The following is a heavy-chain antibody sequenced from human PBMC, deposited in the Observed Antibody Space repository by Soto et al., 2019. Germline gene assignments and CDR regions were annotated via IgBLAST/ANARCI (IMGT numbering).Heavy chain of an antibody. CDR1: GFTFSTYG. CDR3: AKGQHCSSTSCHFYYYGMDV. V-gene: IGHV3-30*18. CDR2: ISYDGKNK. J-gene: IGHJ6*02. Sequence: GGSLRVSWAASGFTFSTYGMHWVRQAPGKGLEWVAAISYDGKNKYYAQSVKGRLTISRDNSKNTLYLQVNSLRVEDTAVYYCAKGQHCSSTSCHFYYYGMDVWGQGTTVTV. D-gene: IGHD2-2*01.